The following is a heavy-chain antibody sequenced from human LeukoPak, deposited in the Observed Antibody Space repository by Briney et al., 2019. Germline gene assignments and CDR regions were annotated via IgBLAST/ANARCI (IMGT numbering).Heavy chain of an antibody. CDR2: IKEDGSKT. J-gene: IGHJ3*02. CDR1: GLTFSSYW. V-gene: IGHV3-7*01. CDR3: ARDPYYYDSGSFAAFDI. Sequence: PGGSLRLSCAASGLTFSSYWMSWVRQAPGKGLEWVANIKEDGSKTFYVDSVKGRFTISRDNAKNSLYLQMNSLRAEDTAVYYCARDPYYYDSGSFAAFDIWGQGTMVTVSS. D-gene: IGHD3-10*01.